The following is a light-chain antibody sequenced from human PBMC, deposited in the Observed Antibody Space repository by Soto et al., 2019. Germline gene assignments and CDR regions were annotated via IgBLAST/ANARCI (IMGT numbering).Light chain of an antibody. CDR1: QSLLYSNGYNY. Sequence: DIVMTQSPLSLSVTPGESASISCRSSQSLLYSNGYNYLDWYVQKPGQSPQVLIYLGSNRASGVPDRFSGSGSGTDFTLKLSRVEAEDVGIYYCMQVLRTPPIFGPGTRVDIK. CDR3: MQVLRTPPI. V-gene: IGKV2-28*01. CDR2: LGS. J-gene: IGKJ3*01.